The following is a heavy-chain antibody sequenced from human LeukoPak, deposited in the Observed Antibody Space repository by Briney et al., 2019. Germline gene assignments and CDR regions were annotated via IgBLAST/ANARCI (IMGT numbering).Heavy chain of an antibody. V-gene: IGHV3-53*01. Sequence: GGSLRLSCGASGFIVSSSYMSWVRQAPGKGLEWVSVIYSGGSGSTYYADSVKGRFTISRDNSNNTLNLQMNSLRVEDTAVYYCAHRKATSWAHDYWGQGTLVTVSS. D-gene: IGHD2-2*01. CDR2: IYSGGSGST. CDR1: GFIVSSSY. CDR3: AHRKATSWAHDY. J-gene: IGHJ4*02.